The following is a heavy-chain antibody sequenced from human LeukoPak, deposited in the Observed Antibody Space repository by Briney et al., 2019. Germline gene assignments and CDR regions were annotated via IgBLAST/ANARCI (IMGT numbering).Heavy chain of an antibody. Sequence: PGRSLRLSCAASGFTLSNYAMHWVRQAPGKGLEWVAATSHNEYNKYYADSVNGRFTISRDNSKNTLYLEVNRLRADDTAVYYCARAPGLGMGKGYFDYCGQGTLVTVSS. J-gene: IGHJ4*02. CDR1: GFTLSNYA. CDR2: TSHNEYNK. V-gene: IGHV3-30-3*01. CDR3: ARAPGLGMGKGYFDY. D-gene: IGHD6-19*01.